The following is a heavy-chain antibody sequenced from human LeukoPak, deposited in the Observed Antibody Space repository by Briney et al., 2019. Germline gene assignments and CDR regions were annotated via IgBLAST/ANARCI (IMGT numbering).Heavy chain of an antibody. CDR1: GYTFTGYY. CDR2: INPNSGGT. CDR3: ARGYYYDSSGFYGI. V-gene: IGHV1-2*02. J-gene: IGHJ4*02. D-gene: IGHD3-22*01. Sequence: ASVEVSCKASGYTFTGYYMHWVRQAPGQGLEWMGWINPNSGGTNYAQKFQGRVTMTRDTSISTAYMELSRLRSDDTAVYYCARGYYYDSSGFYGIWGQGTLVTVSS.